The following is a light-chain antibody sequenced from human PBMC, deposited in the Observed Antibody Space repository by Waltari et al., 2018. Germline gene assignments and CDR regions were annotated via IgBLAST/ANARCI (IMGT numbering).Light chain of an antibody. Sequence: QLVLTQAPSASASLGASVKLTCTLSSGPSSNVVAWHQQQPETGPRYLMKVNSDGSHSKGDDIPDRFSGSSSGAERYLTISSLQSEDEAYYYCQTGGHGTWVFGGGTKLTVL. J-gene: IGLJ3*02. V-gene: IGLV4-69*01. CDR1: SGPSSNV. CDR3: QTGGHGTWV. CDR2: VNSDGSH.